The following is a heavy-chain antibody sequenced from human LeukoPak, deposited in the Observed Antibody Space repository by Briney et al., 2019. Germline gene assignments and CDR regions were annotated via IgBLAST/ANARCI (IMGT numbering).Heavy chain of an antibody. J-gene: IGHJ4*02. CDR3: ASQPSVADLDY. CDR1: GFTFSSYS. CDR2: IKPDGSEE. Sequence: GGSLRLSCAASGFTFSSYSMTWVRQAPGKGLEWVANIKPDGSEEYYVDSVKGRFTISRDNAKNSLYLQLNSLRAEDTAVYYCASQPSVADLDYWGQGTLVTVSS. D-gene: IGHD6-6*01. V-gene: IGHV3-7*01.